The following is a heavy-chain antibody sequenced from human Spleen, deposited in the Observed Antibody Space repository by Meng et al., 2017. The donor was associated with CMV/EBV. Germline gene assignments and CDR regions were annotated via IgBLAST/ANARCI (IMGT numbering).Heavy chain of an antibody. J-gene: IGHJ5*02. CDR3: ARDALQLRHNWFDP. V-gene: IGHV1-2*02. Sequence: KASGYGFTVFYMHWLRQAPGHGLEWMGWVSPSTGGSRIAQKFQGRVTMTRDVSINTAYMEVTGLTSDDTAVYYCARDALQLRHNWFDPWGQGTLVTVSS. D-gene: IGHD6-13*01. CDR2: VSPSTGGS. CDR1: GYGFTVFY.